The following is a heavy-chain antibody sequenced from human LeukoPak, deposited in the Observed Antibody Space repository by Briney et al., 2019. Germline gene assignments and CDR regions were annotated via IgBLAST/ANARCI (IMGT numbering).Heavy chain of an antibody. CDR3: ARRQQLVTPYYYYYYGMDV. J-gene: IGHJ6*02. V-gene: IGHV3-21*04. CDR2: ISSSGSTI. D-gene: IGHD6-13*01. CDR1: GFTFSSYS. Sequence: GSLRLSCAASGFTFSSYSMNWVRQAPGKGLEWVSSISSSGSTIYYADSVKGRFTISRDNAKNSLYLQMNSLRAEDTAVYYCARRQQLVTPYYYYYYGMDVWGQGTTVTVSS.